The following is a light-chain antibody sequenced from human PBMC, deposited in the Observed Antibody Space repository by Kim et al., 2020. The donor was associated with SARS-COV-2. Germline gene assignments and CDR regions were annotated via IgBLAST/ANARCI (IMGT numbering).Light chain of an antibody. CDR3: QQCDNYPFT. J-gene: IGKJ2*01. V-gene: IGKV1-5*03. CDR1: QSISPW. Sequence: DIQMTQSPSTLSAVVGDRVTITCRASQSISPWVAWYQQKPGTAPKLLIYRASSLESGVPSRFSGSGSGTEFTLTISSLQPDDFATYYCQQCDNYPFTFGPGTKLEI. CDR2: RAS.